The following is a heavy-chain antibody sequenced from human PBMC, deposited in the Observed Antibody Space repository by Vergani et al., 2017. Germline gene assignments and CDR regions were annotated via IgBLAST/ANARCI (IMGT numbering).Heavy chain of an antibody. V-gene: IGHV4-34*01. CDR3: ARSGRNYYDSSGYYHASARRYYFDY. CDR2: INHSGST. Sequence: QVQLQQWGAGLLKPSETLSLTCAVYGGSFSGYYWSWIRQPPGKGLECIGEINHSGSTNYNPSLKSRVTISVDTSKNQFSLKLSSVTAADTAVYYCARSGRNYYDSSGYYHASARRYYFDYWGQGTLVTVSS. J-gene: IGHJ4*02. D-gene: IGHD3-22*01. CDR1: GGSFSGYY.